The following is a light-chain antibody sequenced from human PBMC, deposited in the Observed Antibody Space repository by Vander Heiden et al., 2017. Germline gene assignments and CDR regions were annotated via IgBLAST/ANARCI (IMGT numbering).Light chain of an antibody. Sequence: DIVLTQSPGTLSLSPGERATLSCRASQSVSSSYLAWYQQKPGQAPRLLIYGASSRATGIPDRFSGSGYGTDFTLTISRREPEDFAVYYCQQYGSSPPITFGGGTKVEIK. J-gene: IGKJ4*01. CDR2: GAS. CDR3: QQYGSSPPIT. CDR1: QSVSSSY. V-gene: IGKV3-20*01.